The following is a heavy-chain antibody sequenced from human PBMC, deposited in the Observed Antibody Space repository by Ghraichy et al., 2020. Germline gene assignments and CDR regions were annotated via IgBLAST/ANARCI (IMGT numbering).Heavy chain of an antibody. D-gene: IGHD2-15*01. CDR2: IYTSGST. J-gene: IGHJ6*02. Sequence: SETLSLTCTVSGGSISSYYWSWIRQPAGKGLEWIGRIYTSGSTNYNPSLKSRVTMSVDTSKNQFSLKLSSVTAADTAVYYCAGGELGYCSGGSCYKYPYYYYCGIDCWGPGTPVTLFS. CDR1: GGSISSYY. V-gene: IGHV4-4*07. CDR3: AGGELGYCSGGSCYKYPYYYYCGIDC.